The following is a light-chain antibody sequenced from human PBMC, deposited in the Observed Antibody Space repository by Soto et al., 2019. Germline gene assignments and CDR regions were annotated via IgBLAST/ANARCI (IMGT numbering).Light chain of an antibody. Sequence: DIQMTQSPSSLSASVGDRVTITCRASQSISTFLNWYQQKPGKAPKLLIYAPSTLQTGVPSRFSGSGSGTDFTLTISNLQPEDFANYYCHQTDTMPQTFGQGTKVEIK. CDR1: QSISTF. CDR2: APS. J-gene: IGKJ1*01. CDR3: HQTDTMPQT. V-gene: IGKV1-39*01.